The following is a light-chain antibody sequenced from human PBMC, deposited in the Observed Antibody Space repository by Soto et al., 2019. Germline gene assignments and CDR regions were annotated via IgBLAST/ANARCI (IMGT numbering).Light chain of an antibody. Sequence: QSVLTQPASVSGSPGQSITISCTGISSDVGGYKYVSWYQQHPGKAPKLMLYDVSNRPSGVSNRFSGSKSGNTASLTISGLQAEDEADYYCRSKTSSITLYVFGTGTKVTVL. CDR2: DVS. J-gene: IGLJ1*01. CDR1: SSDVGGYKY. CDR3: RSKTSSITLYV. V-gene: IGLV2-14*01.